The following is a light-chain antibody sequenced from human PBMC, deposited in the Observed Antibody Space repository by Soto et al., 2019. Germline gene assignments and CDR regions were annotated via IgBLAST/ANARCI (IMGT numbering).Light chain of an antibody. J-gene: IGKJ5*01. CDR1: ESVSGSY. Sequence: PGERAALSCRASESVSGSYIAWYQQKVGQSPRLLIYGASNRATGIPDRFSGSGSGTEFTLTITRLEPEDSAVYFCQQYTGPPTTFGQGTRLEIK. CDR3: QQYTGPPTT. CDR2: GAS. V-gene: IGKV3-20*01.